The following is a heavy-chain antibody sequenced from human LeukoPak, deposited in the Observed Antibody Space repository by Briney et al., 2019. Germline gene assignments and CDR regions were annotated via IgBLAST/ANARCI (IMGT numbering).Heavy chain of an antibody. J-gene: IGHJ3*02. CDR3: ARDATWLHAFDI. CDR1: GGSISSSNYY. D-gene: IGHD5-12*01. V-gene: IGHV4-61*01. CDR2: IYYSGST. Sequence: PSETLSLTCTVSGGSISSSNYYWGWIRQPPGKGLEWIGYIYYSGSTNYNPSLKSRVTISVDTSKNQFSLKLSSVTAADTAVYYCARDATWLHAFDIWGQGTMVTVSS.